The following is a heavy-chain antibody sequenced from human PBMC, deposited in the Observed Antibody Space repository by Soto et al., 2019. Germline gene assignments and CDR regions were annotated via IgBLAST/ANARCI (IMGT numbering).Heavy chain of an antibody. CDR3: ARDGSGQDYYYYYYMDV. Sequence: ASVKVSCKASGYTFTSYYMHWVRQAPGQGLEWMGIINPSGGSTSYAQKFQGRVTMTRDTSTSTVYMELSSLRSEDTAVYYCARDGSGQDYYYYYYMDVWGKGTTVTVS. CDR2: INPSGGST. D-gene: IGHD3-10*01. J-gene: IGHJ6*03. V-gene: IGHV1-46*03. CDR1: GYTFTSYY.